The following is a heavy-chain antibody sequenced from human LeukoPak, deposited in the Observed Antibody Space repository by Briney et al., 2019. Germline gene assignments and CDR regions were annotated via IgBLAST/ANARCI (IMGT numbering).Heavy chain of an antibody. CDR3: ARDRMQRASELDY. CDR2: ISSSGSYI. D-gene: IGHD3-10*01. Sequence: PGGSLRLSCSASGFTFNIYTINCVRRAPGKGLEWVSSISSSGSYIYYADSVKSRFTFSRDNAKNSLYLQMNSLRAEDTAVYYCARDRMQRASELDYWGQGTLVTVSS. V-gene: IGHV3-21*01. CDR1: GFTFNIYT. J-gene: IGHJ4*02.